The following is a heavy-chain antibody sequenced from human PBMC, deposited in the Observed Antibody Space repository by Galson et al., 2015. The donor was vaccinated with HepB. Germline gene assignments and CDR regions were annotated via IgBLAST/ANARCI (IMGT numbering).Heavy chain of an antibody. Sequence: SLRLSCAASGFTFSSYAMHWVRQAPGKGLEWVAVISYDGSNKYYADSVKGRFTISRDNSKNTLYLQMNSLRAEDTAVYYCAREWAAAGLLILFDYWGQGTLVTVSS. CDR2: ISYDGSNK. J-gene: IGHJ4*02. CDR1: GFTFSSYA. D-gene: IGHD6-13*01. V-gene: IGHV3-30*04. CDR3: AREWAAAGLLILFDY.